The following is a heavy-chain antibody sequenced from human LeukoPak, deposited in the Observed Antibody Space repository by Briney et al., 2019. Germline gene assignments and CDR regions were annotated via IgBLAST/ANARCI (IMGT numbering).Heavy chain of an antibody. J-gene: IGHJ4*02. CDR3: ARDHLDSSGTDY. D-gene: IGHD3-22*01. CDR1: GGTFSSYA. Sequence: SVKVSCKASGGTFSSYAISWVRQAPGQGLEWMGRIIPIFGTANYAQKFQCRVTITTDESTSTAYMELSSLRSEDTAVYYCARDHLDSSGTDYWGQGTLVTVSS. V-gene: IGHV1-69*05. CDR2: IIPIFGTA.